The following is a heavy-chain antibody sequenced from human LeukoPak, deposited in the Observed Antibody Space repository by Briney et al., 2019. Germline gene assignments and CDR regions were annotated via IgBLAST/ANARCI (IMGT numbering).Heavy chain of an antibody. CDR3: AREPFSSGWFDY. V-gene: IGHV3-23*01. D-gene: IGHD6-19*01. J-gene: IGHJ5*01. CDR1: GFTFSSYA. CDR2: ISGSDGRT. Sequence: GGSLRLSCAASGFTFSSYAMSWVRQAPGKGLEWVSAISGSDGRTCYADSVKGRFTISRDNSRNTLYLQMKSLRAEDTAVYYCAREPFSSGWFDYWGQGTLVTVSS.